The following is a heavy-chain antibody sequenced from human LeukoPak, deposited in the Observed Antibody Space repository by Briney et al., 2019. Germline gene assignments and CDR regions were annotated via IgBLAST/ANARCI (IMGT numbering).Heavy chain of an antibody. V-gene: IGHV1-69*06. D-gene: IGHD2-8*01. CDR1: GGTFSNNA. CDR3: ARRYYTNGVCYDDRGAFDI. J-gene: IGHJ3*02. Sequence: SVKVSCKASGGTFSNNAISWVRQAPGQGLEWMGGIIPIFGTTNYAQKFQGRVTVTADKSMSTAYMELSSLTSEDTAVYYCARRYYTNGVCYDDRGAFDIWGQGTLVTVSS. CDR2: IIPIFGTT.